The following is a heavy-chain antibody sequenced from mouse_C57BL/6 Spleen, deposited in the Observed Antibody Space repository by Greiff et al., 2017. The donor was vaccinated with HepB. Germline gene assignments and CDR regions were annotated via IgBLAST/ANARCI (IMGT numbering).Heavy chain of an antibody. V-gene: IGHV5-17*01. CDR2: ISSGSSTI. CDR1: GFTFSDYG. D-gene: IGHD2-4*01. Sequence: EVKLMESGGGLVKPGGSLKLSCAASGFTFSDYGMHWVRQAPEKGLEWVAYISSGSSTIYYADTVKGRFTISRDNAKNTLFLQMTSLRSEDTAMYSCARQGIYYDYPFDYWGQGTTLTVSS. J-gene: IGHJ2*01. CDR3: ARQGIYYDYPFDY.